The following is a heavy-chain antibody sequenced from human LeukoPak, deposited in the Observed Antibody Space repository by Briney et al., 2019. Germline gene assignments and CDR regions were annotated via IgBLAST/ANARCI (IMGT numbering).Heavy chain of an antibody. CDR1: GFTLSSYE. CDR3: ARGPYSSNWYVDY. V-gene: IGHV3-48*03. Sequence: GGSLRLSCAASGFTLSSYEMNWVRLAPGKGLEWISYISRTGNSIYYADSVKGRFTISRDSAKNSLYLLMNSLRAEDTAVYYCARGPYSSNWYVDYWGQGTLVTVAS. D-gene: IGHD6-13*01. CDR2: ISRTGNSI. J-gene: IGHJ4*02.